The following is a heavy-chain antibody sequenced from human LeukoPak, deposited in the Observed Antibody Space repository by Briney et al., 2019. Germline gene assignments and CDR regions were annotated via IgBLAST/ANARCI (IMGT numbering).Heavy chain of an antibody. CDR1: GYTFGNAW. CDR2: IKSKTDGGTI. Sequence: GGSLRLPCAASGYTFGNAWMSWVPHAPGKGLEWVARIKSKTDGGTIDYAGSVKGRFTISRDDSRNTLYLQLNTLKTEDTAVYYCTTAVAGVITFDYWGQGTLVTVSS. V-gene: IGHV3-15*01. CDR3: TTAVAGVITFDY. D-gene: IGHD6-19*01. J-gene: IGHJ4*02.